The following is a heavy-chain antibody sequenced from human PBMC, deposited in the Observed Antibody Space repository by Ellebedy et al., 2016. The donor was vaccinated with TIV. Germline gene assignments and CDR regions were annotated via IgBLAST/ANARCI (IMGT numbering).Heavy chain of an antibody. V-gene: IGHV3-23*01. Sequence: PGGSLRLSCAASGLTFSSHAMSWVRKAPGKGMELVCTITESGGNTYYADSVKGRFTISRDNSKDTLYLQMNSLTAEDTAIYYCSRDPVGVGPAFDVWGQGTMVTVSS. CDR2: ITESGGNT. CDR1: GLTFSSHA. J-gene: IGHJ3*01. D-gene: IGHD4-23*01. CDR3: SRDPVGVGPAFDV.